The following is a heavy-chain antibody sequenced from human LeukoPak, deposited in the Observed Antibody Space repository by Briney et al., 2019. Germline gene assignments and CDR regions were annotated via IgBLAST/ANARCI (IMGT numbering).Heavy chain of an antibody. V-gene: IGHV3-23*01. J-gene: IGHJ3*02. D-gene: IGHD1-26*01. CDR3: ARALLGATLHALDI. CDR1: GFTFSSHG. CDR2: ISIGGST. Sequence: GGSLRLSCAASGFTFSSHGMHWVRQAPGGGLEWVSSISIGGSTFYADTVKGRFTISRDFSKNTLYLQVNSLRVEDTAVYNCARALLGATLHALDIWGQGTKVTVSS.